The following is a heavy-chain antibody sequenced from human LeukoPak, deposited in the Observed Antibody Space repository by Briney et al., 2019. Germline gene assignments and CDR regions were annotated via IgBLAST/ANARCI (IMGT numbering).Heavy chain of an antibody. V-gene: IGHV4-59*01. D-gene: IGHD1-1*01. CDR1: GGSISSYY. CDR3: ARARVWRAYYDMDV. J-gene: IGHJ6*02. CDR2: IYCSGST. Sequence: SEILSLTCTVSGGSISSYYWSWIRQPPGKELEWIGYIYCSGSTNYNPSLKSRVTISVDTSKNQFSLKLSSVTAADTAVYYCARARVWRAYYDMDVWGQGTTVTVSS.